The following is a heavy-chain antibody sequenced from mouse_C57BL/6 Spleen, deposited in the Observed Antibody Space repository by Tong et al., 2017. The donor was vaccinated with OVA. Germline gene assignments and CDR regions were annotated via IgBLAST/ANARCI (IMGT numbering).Heavy chain of an antibody. CDR2: ISSGGSYT. D-gene: IGHD2-14*01. CDR3: ARREVRRAWFAY. CDR1: GFTFSSYG. Sequence: EVQLQESGGGLVKPGGSLKLSCAASGFTFSSYGMSWVRQTPDKRLEWVATISSGGSYTYYPDSVKGRFTISRDNAKNTLYLQMSSLKSEDTAMYYCARREVRRAWFAYWGQGTLVTVS. J-gene: IGHJ3*01. V-gene: IGHV5-6*01.